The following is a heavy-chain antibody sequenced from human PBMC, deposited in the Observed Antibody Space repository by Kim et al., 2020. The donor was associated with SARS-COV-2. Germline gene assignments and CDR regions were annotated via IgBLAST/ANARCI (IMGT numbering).Heavy chain of an antibody. J-gene: IGHJ4*02. CDR1: GGTFSSYA. CDR3: AREGGGRQWLAAY. CDR2: IIPIFGTA. D-gene: IGHD6-19*01. Sequence: SVKVSCKASGGTFSSYAISWVRQAPGQGLEWMGGIIPIFGTANYAQKFQGRVTITADESTSTAYMELSSLRSEDTAVYYCAREGGGRQWLAAYWGQGTLVTVSS. V-gene: IGHV1-69*13.